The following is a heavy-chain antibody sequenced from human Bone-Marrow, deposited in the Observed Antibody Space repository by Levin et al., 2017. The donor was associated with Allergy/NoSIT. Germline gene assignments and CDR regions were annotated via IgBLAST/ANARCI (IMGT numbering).Heavy chain of an antibody. CDR1: GFTFSSNS. V-gene: IGHV3-48*01. J-gene: IGHJ4*02. Sequence: GESLKISCAVSGFTFSSNSMNWVRQAPGKGLEWIAYINTAGVTHYADSVEGRFTISRDTAKSSVFLQMNGLRAEDTALYYCARDPAYTYGLDFWGQGTLVTVSS. CDR3: ARDPAYTYGLDF. D-gene: IGHD5-18*01. CDR2: INTAGVT.